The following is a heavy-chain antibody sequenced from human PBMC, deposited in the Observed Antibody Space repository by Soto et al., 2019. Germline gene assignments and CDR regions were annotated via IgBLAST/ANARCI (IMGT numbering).Heavy chain of an antibody. D-gene: IGHD2-2*01. Sequence: SETLSLTCAVYGGSFSGYYWSWIRQPPGKGLEWIGEINHSGSTNYNPSLKSRVTISVDTSKNQFSLKLSSVTAADTAVYYCARFRRCSSTSCYHYYYGMDVWGQGTTVTVSS. V-gene: IGHV4-34*01. CDR3: ARFRRCSSTSCYHYYYGMDV. J-gene: IGHJ6*02. CDR1: GGSFSGYY. CDR2: INHSGST.